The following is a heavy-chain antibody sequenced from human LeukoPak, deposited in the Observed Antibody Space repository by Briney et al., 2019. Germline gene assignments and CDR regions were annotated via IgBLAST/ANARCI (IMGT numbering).Heavy chain of an antibody. D-gene: IGHD6-6*01. CDR3: ARDVGAGYSSSSGHMDV. CDR1: GFTFSSYS. J-gene: IGHJ2*01. Sequence: PGGSLRLSCAASGFTFSSYSMNWVRQAPGKGLEWVSSISSSSSYIYYADSVKGRFTISRDNAKNSLYLQMNSLRAEDTVVYYCARDVGAGYSSSSGHMDVWGRGTLVTVSS. V-gene: IGHV3-21*01. CDR2: ISSSSSYI.